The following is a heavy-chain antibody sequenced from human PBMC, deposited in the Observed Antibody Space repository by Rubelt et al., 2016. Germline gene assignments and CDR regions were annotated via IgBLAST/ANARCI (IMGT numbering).Heavy chain of an antibody. Sequence: EVHLLESGGGLVQPGGSLRLSCAASGFTFSTYAMNWVRQAPGKGLEWVSAISGGGGSTYYADSVQGRFTASRDDSKNTLYLQMTSLGAEDTAGYYCAKEKWFGEPPGWGFDYWGQGTLVTVSS. CDR1: GFTFSTYA. V-gene: IGHV3-23*01. CDR3: AKEKWFGEPPGWGFDY. D-gene: IGHD3-10*01. J-gene: IGHJ4*02. CDR2: ISGGGGST.